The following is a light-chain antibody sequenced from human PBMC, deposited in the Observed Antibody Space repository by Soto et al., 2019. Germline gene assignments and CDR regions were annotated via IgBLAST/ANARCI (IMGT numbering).Light chain of an antibody. CDR3: QVWDSSGDHPGI. Sequence: SYELTQPPSVSVAPGKTARITCGGNNIGSKSVHWYQQKPGQAPVLVIYYDSDRPSGIPERFSGSNSGNTATLTISRVEAGNEADYSCQVWDSSGDHPGIFGGGTKVTVL. CDR1: NIGSKS. J-gene: IGLJ2*01. V-gene: IGLV3-21*04. CDR2: YDS.